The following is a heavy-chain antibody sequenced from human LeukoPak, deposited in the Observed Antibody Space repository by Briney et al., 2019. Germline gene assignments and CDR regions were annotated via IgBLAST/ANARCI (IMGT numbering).Heavy chain of an antibody. CDR3: ATPMPYYDSSGYYSDYYYGMDV. CDR1: GGNFSSYA. J-gene: IGHJ6*02. Sequence: SVKVSCKASGGNFSSYAISWVRQAPGQGLEWMGRIIPIFGIANYAQKFQGRVTITADKSTSTAYMELSSLRSEDTAVYYCATPMPYYDSSGYYSDYYYGMDVWGQGTTVTVSS. V-gene: IGHV1-69*04. CDR2: IIPIFGIA. D-gene: IGHD3-22*01.